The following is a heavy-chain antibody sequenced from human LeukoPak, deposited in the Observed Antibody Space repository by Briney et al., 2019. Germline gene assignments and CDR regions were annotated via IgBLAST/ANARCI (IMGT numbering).Heavy chain of an antibody. Sequence: GGSLRLSCAASGFTFSSYGMHWVRQAPGKGLEWVTFIRYDGSNKYYADSVKGRFTISRDNSKNTLNLHMNSLRAEDSAVYYCATYNTPFKAYDNWGQGTLVTVSS. V-gene: IGHV3-30*02. CDR3: ATYNTPFKAYDN. CDR2: IRYDGSNK. D-gene: IGHD3-3*01. J-gene: IGHJ4*02. CDR1: GFTFSSYG.